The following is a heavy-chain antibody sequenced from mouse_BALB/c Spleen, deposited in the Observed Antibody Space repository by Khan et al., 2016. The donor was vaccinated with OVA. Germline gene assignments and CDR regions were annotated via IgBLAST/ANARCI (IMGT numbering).Heavy chain of an antibody. CDR1: GYSITSDYA. Sequence: EVQLVESGPGLVKPSQSLSLTCTVTGYSITSDYARNWIRQLPGNKLEWMGYITYSGSTNYNPALKSRTTITRDTSTNPFFLQLNSVTTEDTATDYYERDGSRYSYAMDYWGQGTTVTVSS. CDR3: ERDGSRYSYAMDY. CDR2: ITYSGST. J-gene: IGHJ4*01. V-gene: IGHV3-2*02. D-gene: IGHD2-3*01.